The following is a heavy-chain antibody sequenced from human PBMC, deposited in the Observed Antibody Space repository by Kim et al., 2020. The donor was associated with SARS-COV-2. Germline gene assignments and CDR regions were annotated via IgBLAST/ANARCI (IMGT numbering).Heavy chain of an antibody. CDR2: ISGSGGGT. CDR3: AKFVPSDYCDSTGCDY. CDR1: GFAFRNYA. D-gene: IGHD3-22*01. V-gene: IGHV3-23*01. Sequence: GGSLRLSCVASGFAFRNYAMSWVRQAPGKGLQWVSTISGSGGGTFYADSVQGRFTISRDNSNNILYLQMNGLGVEDTAVYYCAKFVPSDYCDSTGCDYWG. J-gene: IGHJ4*01.